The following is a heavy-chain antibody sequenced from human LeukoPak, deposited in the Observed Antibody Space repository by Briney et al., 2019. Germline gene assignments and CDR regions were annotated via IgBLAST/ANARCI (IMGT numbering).Heavy chain of an antibody. D-gene: IGHD3-10*01. CDR3: ARAVRAGKEVYYFDY. Sequence: GGSLRLSCAASGFTFSDYYMSWIRQAPGKGLEWVSYISSSGSTIYYADSVKGRFTISRDNAKNSLYLQMNSLRAEDTAVYYCARAVRAGKEVYYFDYWGQGTLVTVSS. CDR2: ISSSGSTI. CDR1: GFTFSDYY. V-gene: IGHV3-11*01. J-gene: IGHJ4*02.